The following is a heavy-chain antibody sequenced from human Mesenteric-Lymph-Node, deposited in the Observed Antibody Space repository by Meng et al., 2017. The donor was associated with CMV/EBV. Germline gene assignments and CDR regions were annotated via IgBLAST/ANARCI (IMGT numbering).Heavy chain of an antibody. CDR1: GYTFTTYY. Sequence: ASVKVSCKASGYTFTTYYMHWVRQAPGQALEWMGIIAPSGGDTTYAQKFQGRVTMSRDTSTSIVYMEVSSLRSDDTAVYFCARIDGAATSDYWGQGTLVTVSS. CDR2: IAPSGGDT. V-gene: IGHV1-46*01. CDR3: ARIDGAATSDY. J-gene: IGHJ4*02. D-gene: IGHD6-13*01.